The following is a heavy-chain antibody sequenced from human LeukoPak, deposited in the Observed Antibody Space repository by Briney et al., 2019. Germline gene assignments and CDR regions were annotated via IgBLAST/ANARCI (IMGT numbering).Heavy chain of an antibody. CDR3: ARDLHSSGWDYYFDY. V-gene: IGHV3-7*01. CDR2: IKQDGSEK. D-gene: IGHD6-19*01. Sequence: GGSLRLSCAAAGFTFSSYWMSWVRQAPGKGLEWVANIKQDGSEKYYVDSVKGRFTISRDNAKNSLYLQMNSLRAEDTAVYYCARDLHSSGWDYYFDYWGQGTLVTVSS. J-gene: IGHJ4*02. CDR1: GFTFSSYW.